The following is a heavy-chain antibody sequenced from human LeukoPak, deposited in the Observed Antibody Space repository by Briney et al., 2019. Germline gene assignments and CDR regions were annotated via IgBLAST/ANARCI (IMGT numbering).Heavy chain of an antibody. J-gene: IGHJ4*02. D-gene: IGHD3-22*01. CDR2: IYYSGST. CDR1: GGSISSYY. CDR3: ARDSHYYYDSSGYLDY. Sequence: SETLSLTCTVSGGSISSYYWSWIRQPPGKGLEWIGYIYYSGSTNYNPSLKSRVTISVDTSKNQFSLKLSSVTAADTAVYYCARDSHYYYDSSGYLDYWGQGTLVTVSS. V-gene: IGHV4-59*01.